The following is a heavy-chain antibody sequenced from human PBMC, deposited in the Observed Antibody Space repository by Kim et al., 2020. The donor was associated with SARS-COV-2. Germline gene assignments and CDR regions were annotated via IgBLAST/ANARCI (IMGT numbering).Heavy chain of an antibody. V-gene: IGHV4-39*07. J-gene: IGHJ5*02. CDR2: IYYSGST. Sequence: SETLSLTCTVSGGSISSSSYYWGWIRQPPGKGLEWIGSIYYSGSTYYNPSLKSRVTISVDTSKNQFSLKLSSVTAADTAVYYCARAGVAVAGTGGRGWFDPWGQGTLVTVSS. D-gene: IGHD6-19*01. CDR3: ARAGVAVAGTGGRGWFDP. CDR1: GGSISSSSYY.